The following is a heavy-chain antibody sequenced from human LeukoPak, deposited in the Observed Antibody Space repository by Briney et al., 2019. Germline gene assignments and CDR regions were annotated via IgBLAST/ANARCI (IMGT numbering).Heavy chain of an antibody. D-gene: IGHD3-22*01. V-gene: IGHV3-23*01. CDR3: ANPDSSGFYFSIRFDF. Sequence: GGSLRLSCTASGFTFSSYAMSWVRPAPGKGLEWVSTMSGSGDSTYYADSVKGRFTVSRDNSKNTLYLQMNSLRAEDTAVYFCANPDSSGFYFSIRFDFWGQGTLVTVSS. CDR1: GFTFSSYA. J-gene: IGHJ4*02. CDR2: MSGSGDST.